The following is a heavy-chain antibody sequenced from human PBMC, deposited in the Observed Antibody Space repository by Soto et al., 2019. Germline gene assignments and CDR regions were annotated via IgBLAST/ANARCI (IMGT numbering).Heavy chain of an antibody. Sequence: GGSLRLSCAASGFTFSSYAMSWVRQAPGKGLEWVSAISGSGGSTYYADSVKGRFTISRDNSKNTLYLQMNSLRAEDTAVYYRAKDLLRITMVRGVFGPDYYYYYYMDVWGKGTTVTVSS. J-gene: IGHJ6*03. D-gene: IGHD3-10*01. V-gene: IGHV3-23*01. CDR3: AKDLLRITMVRGVFGPDYYYYYYMDV. CDR2: ISGSGGST. CDR1: GFTFSSYA.